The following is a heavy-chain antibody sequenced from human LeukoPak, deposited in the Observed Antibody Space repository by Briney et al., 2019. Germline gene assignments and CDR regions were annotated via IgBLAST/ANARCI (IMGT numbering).Heavy chain of an antibody. V-gene: IGHV3-21*01. CDR1: GFTFSSYS. CDR2: ISSSSSYI. J-gene: IGHJ4*02. CDR3: ARDRDLERLLDFDY. D-gene: IGHD3-3*01. Sequence: GGSLRLSCAASGFTFSSYSMNWVRQAPGKGLEWVSSISSSSSYIYYADSVKGRFSISRDNAKNSMYLHMNSLRAEDTAIYYCARDRDLERLLDFDYWGQGTLVTVSS.